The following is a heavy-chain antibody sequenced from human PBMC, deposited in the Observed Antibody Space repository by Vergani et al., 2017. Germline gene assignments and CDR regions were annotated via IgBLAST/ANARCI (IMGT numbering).Heavy chain of an antibody. CDR2: IIPIFGTA. CDR1: GGTFSSYA. Sequence: QVQLVQSGAEVKKPGSSVKVSCKASGGTFSSYAISWVRQAPGQGLEWMGGIIPIFGTANYAQKFQGRVTITADESTSTAYMELSSLRSEDTAVYYCERDRWDTAMVSGAFDIWGQGTMVTVSS. V-gene: IGHV1-69*01. CDR3: ERDRWDTAMVSGAFDI. D-gene: IGHD5-18*01. J-gene: IGHJ3*02.